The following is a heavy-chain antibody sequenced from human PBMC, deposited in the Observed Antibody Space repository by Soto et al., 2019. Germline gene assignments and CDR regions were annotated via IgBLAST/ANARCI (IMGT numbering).Heavy chain of an antibody. J-gene: IGHJ5*02. V-gene: IGHV4-30-4*01. Sequence: SETLSLTCTVSGGSISSGDYYWSWIRQPPGKGLEWIGYIYYSGSTYYNPSLKSRVTISVDTSKNQFSLKLSSVTAADTAVYYCARVGISSWYPRGWFDPWGQGTLVTVSS. CDR2: IYYSGST. CDR1: GGSISSGDYY. CDR3: ARVGISSWYPRGWFDP. D-gene: IGHD6-13*01.